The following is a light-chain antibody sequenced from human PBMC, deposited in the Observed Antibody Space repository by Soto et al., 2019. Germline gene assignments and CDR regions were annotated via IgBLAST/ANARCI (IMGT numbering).Light chain of an antibody. CDR2: EVT. CDR3: SSYAGNNNPYV. J-gene: IGLJ1*01. Sequence: SALTQPPSASGSPGQSVTISCTGTSSDVGGHDLVSWYQQHPGKAPTLIIYEVTKRPSGVPDRFSGSKSANSASLTVSGLQDEDEADYYCSSYAGNNNPYVFGTGTKVTVL. V-gene: IGLV2-8*01. CDR1: SSDVGGHDL.